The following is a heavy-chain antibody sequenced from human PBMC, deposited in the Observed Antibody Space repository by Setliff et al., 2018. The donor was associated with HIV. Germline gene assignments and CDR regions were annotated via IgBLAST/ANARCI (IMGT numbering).Heavy chain of an antibody. Sequence: LSLTCAVYGGSLSGYYWSWVRQSPGRGLEWIGEINQSGNTNFNPSLKSRLIISVDTSKSQFSLKLTSVTAADTALYYCAREGGQGYSGSGSFYHRNFDLWGRGTQVTVSS. CDR2: INQSGNT. J-gene: IGHJ2*01. V-gene: IGHV4-34*01. D-gene: IGHD3-10*01. CDR3: AREGGQGYSGSGSFYHRNFDL. CDR1: GGSLSGYY.